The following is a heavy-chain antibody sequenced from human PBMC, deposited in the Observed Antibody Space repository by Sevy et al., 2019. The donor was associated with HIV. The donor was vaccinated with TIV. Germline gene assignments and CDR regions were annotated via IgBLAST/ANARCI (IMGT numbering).Heavy chain of an antibody. Sequence: SETLSLTCTVSGGSISSYYWSWIRQPPGKGLEWIGYIYYSGSTNYNPSLKSRVTISVDTSKNQFSLKLSSVTAADTAVYYCARGVHWPYPSAFDIWGQGTMVTVSS. J-gene: IGHJ3*02. V-gene: IGHV4-59*01. D-gene: IGHD3-3*02. CDR1: GGSISSYY. CDR3: ARGVHWPYPSAFDI. CDR2: IYYSGST.